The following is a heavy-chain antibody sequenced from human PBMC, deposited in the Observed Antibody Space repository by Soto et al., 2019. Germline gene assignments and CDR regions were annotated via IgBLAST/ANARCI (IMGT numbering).Heavy chain of an antibody. D-gene: IGHD1-20*01. J-gene: IGHJ4*02. V-gene: IGHV4-61*08. CDR1: GGYISSGGYY. CDR3: ARSGYNWNDIRFDS. Sequence: PSETLSLTCTVSGGYISSGGYYWSWIRQHPGKGLEWIGYIYYRGSTNYNPSLKSRVTMSVDTSKNQFSLKLTSVTAAGTAVYYCARSGYNWNDIRFDSWGQGTLVTVSS. CDR2: IYYRGST.